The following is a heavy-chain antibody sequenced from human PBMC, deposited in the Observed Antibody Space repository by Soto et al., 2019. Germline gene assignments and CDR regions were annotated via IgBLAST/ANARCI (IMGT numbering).Heavy chain of an antibody. CDR3: ASSFNLPATFDY. J-gene: IGHJ4*02. D-gene: IGHD2-2*01. Sequence: QVQLVQSGAEVKKPGASVKVSCKASGYTFTSYAMHWVRQAPGQGLEWMGWINAGNGNTKYSQKFQGRVTITRDTSEREANMELNNHRSEDSGVYYCASSFNLPATFDYWGQGTLVTVSS. CDR2: INAGNGNT. V-gene: IGHV1-3*01. CDR1: GYTFTSYA.